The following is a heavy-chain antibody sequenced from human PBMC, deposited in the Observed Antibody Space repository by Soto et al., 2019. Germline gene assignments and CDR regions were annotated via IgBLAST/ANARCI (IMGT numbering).Heavy chain of an antibody. CDR3: AKDRWVTTRSFDS. J-gene: IGHJ4*02. D-gene: IGHD4-17*01. CDR1: GFKFSDYS. V-gene: IGHV3-48*02. Sequence: EVQLVESGGGFIQAGGSLRLSCAASGFKFSDYSFNWVRQAPGRGLEWISFVSTVPSITYYADSVEGRFAISRDNTKNSLYLQMNDLREEDTAVYYCAKDRWVTTRSFDSWGQGTLVPVSS. CDR2: VSTVPSIT.